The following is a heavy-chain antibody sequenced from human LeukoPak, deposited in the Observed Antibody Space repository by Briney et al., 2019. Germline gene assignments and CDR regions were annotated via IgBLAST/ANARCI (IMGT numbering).Heavy chain of an antibody. CDR2: ISSSSSYI. CDR1: GFTVSSNY. Sequence: GGSLRLSCAASGFTVSSNYMSWVRQAPGKGLEWVSSISSSSSYIYYADSVKGRFTISRDNAKNSLYLQMNSLRAEDTAVYYCARLRITMIVVAAGPFDIWGQGTMVTVSS. J-gene: IGHJ3*02. CDR3: ARLRITMIVVAAGPFDI. D-gene: IGHD3-22*01. V-gene: IGHV3-21*01.